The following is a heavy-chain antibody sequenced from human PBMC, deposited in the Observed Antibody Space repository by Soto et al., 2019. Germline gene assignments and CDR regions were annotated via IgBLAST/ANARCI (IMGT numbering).Heavy chain of an antibody. CDR3: ARGDREDIAVVVGVRPGEYGVDV. CDR2: ISYAGSNK. CDR1: GFTFRNYA. J-gene: IGHJ6*02. D-gene: IGHD2-15*01. V-gene: IGHV3-30-3*01. Sequence: QVQLVESGGGVVQPGRSLRRSCAASGFTFRNYAMNWVRQAPGKGLECVAVISYAGSNKFYRDYVKGRFTISRDNSTNTLYLQINSLRYEDTAVYYCARGDREDIAVVVGVRPGEYGVDVWGQGTTVTVSS.